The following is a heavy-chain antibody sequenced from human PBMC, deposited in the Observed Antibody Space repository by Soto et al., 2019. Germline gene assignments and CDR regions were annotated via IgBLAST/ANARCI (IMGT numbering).Heavy chain of an antibody. CDR3: AKDTAYAMDV. V-gene: IGHV3-74*01. Sequence: GGSLRLSCAASGFDFSNSWIHWVRQGPGKGLVWVSHINSDGSGTTYADSVKGRFTISRDNAKNTVYLQMNSLRAEDTAVYYCAKDTAYAMDVWGQGTTVTVSS. D-gene: IGHD2-15*01. CDR2: INSDGSGT. CDR1: GFDFSNSW. J-gene: IGHJ6*02.